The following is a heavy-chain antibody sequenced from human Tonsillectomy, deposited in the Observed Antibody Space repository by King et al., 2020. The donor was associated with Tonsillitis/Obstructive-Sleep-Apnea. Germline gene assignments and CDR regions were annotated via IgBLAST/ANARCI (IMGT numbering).Heavy chain of an antibody. V-gene: IGHV4-34*01. Sequence: VQLQQWGAGLLKPSGTLSLTCAVYGGSFSGYYWSWIRQPPGKGLEWIGEINHSGSTNYNPSLKSRVTISEDTSKNQFSLDLSSVTAADTAVYYCARDYTSSPYYYYYMDVWGKGTTVTVSS. D-gene: IGHD6-6*01. CDR1: GGSFSGYY. CDR2: INHSGST. CDR3: ARDYTSSPYYYYYMDV. J-gene: IGHJ6*03.